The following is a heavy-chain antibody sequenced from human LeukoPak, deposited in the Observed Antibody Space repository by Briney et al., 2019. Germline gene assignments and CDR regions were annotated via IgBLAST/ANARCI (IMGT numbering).Heavy chain of an antibody. V-gene: IGHV3-74*01. CDR3: ARDSSTDYVWGSYRRIDY. CDR1: GFTFSSYW. J-gene: IGHJ4*02. D-gene: IGHD3-16*02. Sequence: PGGSLRLSCAASGFTFSSYWMHWVRQAPGKGLVWVSRINSDGSSTSYADSVKGRFTISRDNAKNTLYLQMNSLRAEDTAVYYCARDSSTDYVWGSYRRIDYWGQGTLVTVSS. CDR2: INSDGSST.